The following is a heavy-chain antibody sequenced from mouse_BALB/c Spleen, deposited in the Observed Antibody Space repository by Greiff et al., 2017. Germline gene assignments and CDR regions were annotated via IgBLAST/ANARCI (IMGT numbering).Heavy chain of an antibody. CDR1: GFTFSDYG. CDR2: ISNLAYSI. J-gene: IGHJ2*01. D-gene: IGHD1-1*01. Sequence: EVQVVESGGGLVQPGGSRKLSCAASGFTFSDYGMAWVRQAPGKGPEWVAFISNLAYSIYYADTVTGRFTISRENAKNTLYLEMSSLRSEDTAMYYCARYYYGYFDYWGQGTTLTVSS. V-gene: IGHV5-15*02. CDR3: ARYYYGYFDY.